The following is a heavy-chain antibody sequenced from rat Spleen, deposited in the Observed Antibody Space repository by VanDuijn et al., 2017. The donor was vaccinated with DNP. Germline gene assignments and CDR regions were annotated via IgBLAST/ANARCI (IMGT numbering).Heavy chain of an antibody. CDR3: ARETTALYFGF. CDR2: ISTSGSRT. D-gene: IGHD1-11*01. Sequence: EVQLVESGGGLVQPGRSLKLSCAASGFTFSNYDMAWVRQAPKKGLEWVATISTSGSRTYYPDSVKGRFTISRDNAKSTLYLQMNSLRSEDTATYYCARETTALYFGFWGQGVMVTVSS. CDR1: GFTFSNYD. V-gene: IGHV5S23*01. J-gene: IGHJ2*01.